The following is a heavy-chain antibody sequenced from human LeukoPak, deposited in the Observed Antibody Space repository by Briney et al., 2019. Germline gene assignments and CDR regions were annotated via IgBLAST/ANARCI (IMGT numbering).Heavy chain of an antibody. V-gene: IGHV4-34*01. CDR3: ARVRAVATIRYNWFDP. CDR1: GGSFSGYY. CDR2: INHSGST. J-gene: IGHJ5*02. Sequence: SETLSLTCAVYGGSFSGYYWSWIRQPPGKGLEWIGEINHSGSTNYNPSLKSRFTISVDTSKNQFSLKLSSVTAADTAVYYCARVRAVATIRYNWFDPWGQGTLVTVSS. D-gene: IGHD5-12*01.